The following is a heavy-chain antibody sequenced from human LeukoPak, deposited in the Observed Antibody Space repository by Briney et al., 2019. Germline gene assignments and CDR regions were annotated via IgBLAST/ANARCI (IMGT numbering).Heavy chain of an antibody. CDR2: IYSGGST. Sequence: GGSLRLSCAASGFTVSSNYMSWVRQAPGKGLEWVSVIYSGGSTYYADSVKGRFTISRDNSKNTLYLQMNSLRAEDTAVYYCARDRSEYYFDYWGQGTLVTVSS. V-gene: IGHV3-66*01. J-gene: IGHJ4*02. CDR3: ARDRSEYYFDY. CDR1: GFTVSSNY.